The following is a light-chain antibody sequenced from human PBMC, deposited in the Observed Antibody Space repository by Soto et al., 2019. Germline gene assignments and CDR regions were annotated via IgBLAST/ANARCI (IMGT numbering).Light chain of an antibody. CDR2: DTS. V-gene: IGKV3-11*01. J-gene: IGKJ5*01. CDR3: QQSYSTLSIT. Sequence: VLTQSPATLSLSPGERATLSCRASQSVSSYLAGYQQKPGQAPRLLIYDTSNRATGVPARFSGSGSGTDFTLTISSLQPEDFATYYCQQSYSTLSITFGQGTRLEIK. CDR1: QSVSSY.